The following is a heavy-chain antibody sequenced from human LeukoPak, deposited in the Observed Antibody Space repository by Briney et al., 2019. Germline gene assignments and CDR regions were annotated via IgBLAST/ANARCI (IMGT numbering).Heavy chain of an antibody. CDR1: GYTFTGYY. D-gene: IGHD2-2*01. J-gene: IGHJ4*02. V-gene: IGHV1-2*02. Sequence: ASVTVSCKASGYTFTGYYMHWVRQAPGQGLEWMGWINPNSGGTNYAQKFQGRVTMTRDTSISTAYMELSRLRSDDTAVYYCARDLGRPAAQDDYWGQGTLVTVSS. CDR3: ARDLGRPAAQDDY. CDR2: INPNSGGT.